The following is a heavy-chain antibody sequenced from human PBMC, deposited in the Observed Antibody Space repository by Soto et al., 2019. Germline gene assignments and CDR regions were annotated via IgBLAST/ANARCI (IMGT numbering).Heavy chain of an antibody. CDR3: ARDRDCSGGSCYHNWFDP. V-gene: IGHV1-69*06. CDR1: GGTFSSYA. Sequence: QVQLVQSGAEVKKPGSSVKVSCKASGGTFSSYAISWVRQAPGQGLEWMGGIIPIFGTANYAQKFQGRVTITADKSTSPAYMELSSLRSEDTAVYYCARDRDCSGGSCYHNWFDPCGQGTLVTVSS. D-gene: IGHD2-15*01. J-gene: IGHJ5*02. CDR2: IIPIFGTA.